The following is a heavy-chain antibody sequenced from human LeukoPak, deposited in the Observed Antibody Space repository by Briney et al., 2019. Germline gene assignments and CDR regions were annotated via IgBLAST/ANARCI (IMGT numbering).Heavy chain of an antibody. V-gene: IGHV4-31*03. CDR2: IYYSGST. CDR1: GGSISSGGYY. Sequence: SQTLSLTCTVSGGSISSGGYYWSWIRQHPGKGLEWIGYIYYSGSTYYNPSLKSRVTISVDTSKNQFSLKLSSVTAADTAVYHCARASYYYDSSGYYYFDYWGQGTLVTVSS. CDR3: ARASYYYDSSGYYYFDY. D-gene: IGHD3-22*01. J-gene: IGHJ4*02.